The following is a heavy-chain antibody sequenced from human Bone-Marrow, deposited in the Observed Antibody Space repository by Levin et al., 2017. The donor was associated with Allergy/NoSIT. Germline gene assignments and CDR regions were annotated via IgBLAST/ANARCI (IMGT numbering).Heavy chain of an antibody. CDR3: AKDLVGALGRGDYFEH. CDR2: ISGRGDST. J-gene: IGHJ4*02. Sequence: GGSLRLSCAASGFTFSNYAMSWVRQVPGKGLEWVSVISGRGDSTEYADSVKGRFTISRDNPKNTLYLQMNSLRGEDTAIYYCAKDLVGALGRGDYFEHWGQGTLVTVSS. CDR1: GFTFSNYA. V-gene: IGHV3-23*01. D-gene: IGHD1-26*01.